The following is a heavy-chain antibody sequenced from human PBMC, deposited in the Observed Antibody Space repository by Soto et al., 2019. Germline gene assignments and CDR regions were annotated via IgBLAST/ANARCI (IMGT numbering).Heavy chain of an antibody. V-gene: IGHV5-10-1*01. J-gene: IGHJ4*02. CDR1: GYSFTSYW. D-gene: IGHD3-22*01. Sequence: PGESLKISCKGSGYSFTSYWISWLRQMPGKGLEWMGRIDPSDSYTNYSPSFQGHVTISADKSISTAYLQWSSLKASYTAMYYCASLTLHYYDSSGKNDYCGQGTWVTVSS. CDR2: IDPSDSYT. CDR3: ASLTLHYYDSSGKNDY.